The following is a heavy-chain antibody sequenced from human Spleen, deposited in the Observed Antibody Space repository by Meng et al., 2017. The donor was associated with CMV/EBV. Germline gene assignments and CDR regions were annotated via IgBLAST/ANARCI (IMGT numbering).Heavy chain of an antibody. CDR1: GYSFPSYW. J-gene: IGHJ4*02. Sequence: GGSLRLSCKGSGYSFPSYWIVWVRQLPGKGLEWMGIIYPGDSETRYSPSFQGQVTISVDKSITTAYLQWNSLKASDTAMYYCARQGGLTLVDYWGQGTLVTVSS. D-gene: IGHD3-16*01. CDR2: IYPGDSET. CDR3: ARQGGLTLVDY. V-gene: IGHV5-51*01.